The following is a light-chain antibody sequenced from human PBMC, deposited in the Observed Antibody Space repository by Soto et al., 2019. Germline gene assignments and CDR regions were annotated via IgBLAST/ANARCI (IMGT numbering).Light chain of an antibody. V-gene: IGKV1-5*01. J-gene: IGKJ1*01. CDR3: QHYNTYWT. Sequence: DIQMTQTPSTQSASVGDRVTITCRASQSISSWLAWYQQKPGKAPKLLIYDASTLEAGVPSRFSGRGSGTEFTLTISSLQPDDFATYYCQHYNTYWTFGQGTKVEIK. CDR2: DAS. CDR1: QSISSW.